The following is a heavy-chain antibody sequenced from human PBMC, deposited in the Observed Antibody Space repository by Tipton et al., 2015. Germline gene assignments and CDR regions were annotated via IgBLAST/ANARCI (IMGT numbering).Heavy chain of an antibody. V-gene: IGHV4-59*01. D-gene: IGHD4-23*01. CDR2: IYYSGSTKYSGST. CDR3: AGARGRHGGLFDS. CDR1: GGSISENY. Sequence: PGLVKPSETLTLSCTVSGGSISENYWSWIRQPPGKGLEWIGYIYYSGSTKYSGSTNYDPSLNSRVTISVDTSKTQFSLKMSSVTASDTAVYYCAGARGRHGGLFDSWGQGILVTVSS. J-gene: IGHJ4*02.